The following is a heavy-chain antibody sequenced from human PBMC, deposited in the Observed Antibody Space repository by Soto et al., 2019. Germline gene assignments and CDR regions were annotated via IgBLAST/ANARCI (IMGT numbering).Heavy chain of an antibody. J-gene: IGHJ4*02. V-gene: IGHV1-8*01. CDR2: MNPNSGST. CDR3: ARERTGATMTS. CDR1: GYSFTSYD. D-gene: IGHD1-26*01. Sequence: QVQLVQSGAEVKRPGASVKVSCKASGYSFTSYDINWVRQATGQGLEWMGWMNPNSGSTDYAQRFQGRVTMTRNTSISTAYMELSSLRSEDTAVYYCARERTGATMTSWGQGTLVTVSS.